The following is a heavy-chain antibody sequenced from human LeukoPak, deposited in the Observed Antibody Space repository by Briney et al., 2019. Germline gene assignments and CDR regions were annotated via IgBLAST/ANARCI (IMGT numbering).Heavy chain of an antibody. CDR2: IYYSGST. CDR1: GGSISSSSYY. V-gene: IGHV4-39*01. D-gene: IGHD4-23*01. CDR3: ARQAVVTNNYFDY. J-gene: IGHJ4*02. Sequence: SETLSLTCTVSGGSISSSSYYWGWIRQPPGKGLEWIGSIYYSGSTYYNPSLKSRVTISVDTSKNQFSLRLSSVTAADTAVYYCARQAVVTNNYFDYWGQGTLVTVSS.